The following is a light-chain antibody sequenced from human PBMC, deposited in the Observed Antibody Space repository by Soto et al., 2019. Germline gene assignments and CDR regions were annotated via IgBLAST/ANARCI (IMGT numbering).Light chain of an antibody. CDR1: QSVSSY. V-gene: IGKV3-11*01. J-gene: IGKJ1*01. CDR3: QQRSNWPRT. Sequence: EIVLTQSPATLSLSPGERATLSCRASQSVSSYLAWYQQKPGQAPRLLIYDASNRVTGIPARFIGSASGTDFTLTIRRLVPEAFAVYYCQQRSNWPRTFGQGTKVEIK. CDR2: DAS.